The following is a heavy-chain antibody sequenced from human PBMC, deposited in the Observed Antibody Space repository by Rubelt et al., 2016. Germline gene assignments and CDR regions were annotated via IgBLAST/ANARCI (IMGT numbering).Heavy chain of an antibody. CDR3: ARDRGSSSWYGVDY. CDR2: LYNSGST. Sequence: QVQLQQWGAGLLKPSETLSLTCAVYGGSISSYYWSWIRQPAGKGLEWIGRLYNSGSTNYNPSLKSRVTMSVYTSKNQLSRRLSSVTAADTAVYHCARDRGSSSWYGVDYWGQGTLVTVSS. V-gene: IGHV4-59*10. J-gene: IGHJ4*02. D-gene: IGHD6-13*01. CDR1: GGSISSYY.